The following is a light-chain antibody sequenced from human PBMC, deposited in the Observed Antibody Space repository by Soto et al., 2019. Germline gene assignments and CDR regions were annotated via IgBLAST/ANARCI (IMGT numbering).Light chain of an antibody. J-gene: IGLJ2*01. Sequence: QSALTQPPSASGSPGQSVTISCAGSSSDIGASNSVSWYQQHPGKAPKLLISEVTKRPSGVPDRFSGSKSGNTASLTVSGLQADDEADYYCCSKAGSNNHVVFGGGTKLTVL. CDR1: SSDIGASNS. CDR3: CSKAGSNNHVV. CDR2: EVT. V-gene: IGLV2-8*01.